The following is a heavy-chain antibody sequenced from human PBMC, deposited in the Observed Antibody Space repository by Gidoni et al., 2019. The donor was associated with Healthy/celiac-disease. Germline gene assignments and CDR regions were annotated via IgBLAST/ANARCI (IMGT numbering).Heavy chain of an antibody. CDR1: GGSFSGYY. CDR3: ARGGRPIYCSGGSCSYYYYYGMDV. V-gene: IGHV4-34*01. Sequence: QVQLQQGGAGLLKPSETLSLTCAVYGGSFSGYYWSWIRQPPGKGLEWIGEINHSGSTNYNPSLKSRVTISVDTSKNQFSLKLSSVTAADTAVYYCARGGRPIYCSGGSCSYYYYYGMDVWGQGTTVTVSS. D-gene: IGHD2-15*01. CDR2: INHSGST. J-gene: IGHJ6*02.